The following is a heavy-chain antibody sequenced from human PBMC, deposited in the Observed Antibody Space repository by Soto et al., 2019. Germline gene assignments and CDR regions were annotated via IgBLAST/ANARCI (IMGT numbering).Heavy chain of an antibody. V-gene: IGHV4-34*01. CDR1: GGSFSDYF. CDR2: VNHRGTT. J-gene: IGHJ4*01. Sequence: QVQLQQWGAGLLKPSETLSLTCAVYGGSFSDYFWTWVRQPPGKGLEWLGQVNHRGTTNYNPSLRSRVTISADTSKNQFSLKLTSVTAADTALYYCARGNSMKVVVQWDAPDRYYFDSWGQGTLVTVSS. D-gene: IGHD3-22*01. CDR3: ARGNSMKVVVQWDAPDRYYFDS.